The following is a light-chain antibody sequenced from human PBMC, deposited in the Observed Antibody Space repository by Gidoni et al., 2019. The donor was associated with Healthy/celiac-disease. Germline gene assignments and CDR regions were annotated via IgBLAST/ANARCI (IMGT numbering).Light chain of an antibody. J-gene: IGKJ1*01. V-gene: IGKV1-27*01. Sequence: DIQMTQSPSSLSASVGDRVTITCRASQGISNYLDWYQQKPGKVPKLLIYAASTLQSGVPSRFSGSGSGTDFTLTISSLQPEDVATYYCQKYNSAPWTFXQXTKVEIK. CDR3: QKYNSAPWT. CDR2: AAS. CDR1: QGISNY.